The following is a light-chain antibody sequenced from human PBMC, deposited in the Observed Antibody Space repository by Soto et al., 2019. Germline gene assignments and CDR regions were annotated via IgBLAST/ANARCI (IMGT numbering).Light chain of an antibody. CDR3: QQYNTPA. V-gene: IGKV1-5*01. CDR1: QSISSW. J-gene: IGKJ1*01. CDR2: DAS. Sequence: DIQMTQSPSTLSASVGDRVTITCRASQSISSWLAWYQQKPGKAPKLLIYDASSLESGVPSRFSGSGSGTEFTLTHRCLQPDDFATYYCQQYNTPAFGQGTKVEIK.